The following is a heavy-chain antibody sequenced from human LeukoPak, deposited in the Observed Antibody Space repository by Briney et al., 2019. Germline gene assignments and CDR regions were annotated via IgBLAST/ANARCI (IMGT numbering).Heavy chain of an antibody. V-gene: IGHV3-11*04. CDR3: ARDLGPEWQQLVESHYYYYMDV. Sequence: GGSLRLSCAASGFTFSDYYMSWIRQAPGKGLEWVSYISSSGSTIYYADSVKGRFTISRDNAKNSLYLQMNSLRAEDTAVYYCARDLGPEWQQLVESHYYYYMDVWGKGTTVTVSS. CDR2: ISSSGSTI. CDR1: GFTFSDYY. D-gene: IGHD6-13*01. J-gene: IGHJ6*03.